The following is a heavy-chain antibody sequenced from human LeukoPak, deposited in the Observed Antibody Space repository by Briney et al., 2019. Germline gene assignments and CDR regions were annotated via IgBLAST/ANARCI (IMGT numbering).Heavy chain of an antibody. J-gene: IGHJ3*01. CDR3: ARANPYCSGGSCYFAN. CDR2: INHSGST. Sequence: KASETLSLTCAVYGGPFSGYYWSWIRQPPGKGLEWIGEINHSGSTNYNPSLKSRVTISVDTSKNQFSLKLSSVTAADTAVYYCARANPYCSGGSCYFANWGQGTMVTVSS. D-gene: IGHD2-15*01. V-gene: IGHV4-34*01. CDR1: GGPFSGYY.